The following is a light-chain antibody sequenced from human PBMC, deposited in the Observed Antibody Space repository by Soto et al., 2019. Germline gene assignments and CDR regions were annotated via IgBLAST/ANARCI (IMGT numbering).Light chain of an antibody. V-gene: IGKV3-15*01. CDR2: DAS. CDR1: QAVGSN. Sequence: IVLTQSPATLSVSPGERATLSCRASQAVGSNLAWYQQRPGQAPRLLIYDASTRATGIPHRFSGGGSGTDFTLTISSLQPDDFAVYYCQHFNKWPHMPAFGGGTKLAIK. CDR3: QHFNKWPHMPA. J-gene: IGKJ4*01.